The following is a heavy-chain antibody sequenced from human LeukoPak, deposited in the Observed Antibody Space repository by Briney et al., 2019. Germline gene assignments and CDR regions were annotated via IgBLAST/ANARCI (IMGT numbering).Heavy chain of an antibody. V-gene: IGHV3-20*04. J-gene: IGHJ6*03. D-gene: IGHD6-13*01. CDR2: INWNGGST. Sequence: GGSLRLTCAASGFTFSTYWMHWVRQAPGKGLEWVSGINWNGGSTGYADSVKGRFTISRDNAKNSLYLQMNSLRAEDTALYYCVRLAAAAGYYYYYYMDVWGKGTTVTVSS. CDR1: GFTFSTYW. CDR3: VRLAAAAGYYYYYYMDV.